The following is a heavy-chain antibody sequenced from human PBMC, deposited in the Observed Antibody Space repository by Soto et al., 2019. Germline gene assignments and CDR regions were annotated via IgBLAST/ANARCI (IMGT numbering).Heavy chain of an antibody. D-gene: IGHD2-15*01. V-gene: IGHV4-30-4*08. CDR1: GDSISSGSFY. CDR3: VCFFRFCCSGPCRCRNCLDP. J-gene: IGHJ5*02. Sequence: TLSLTCTVSGDSISSGSFYCTWIRQQPGKGLEWIGYMFYTGTTYYNPSLKSRITISMDTSKNQFSLRLTSVTAADTAEYNCVCFFRFCCSGPCRCRNCLDPWGQGTRVTVSS. CDR2: MFYTGTT.